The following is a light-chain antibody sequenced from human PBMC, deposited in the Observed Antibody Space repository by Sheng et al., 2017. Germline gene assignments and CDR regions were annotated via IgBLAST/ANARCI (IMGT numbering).Light chain of an antibody. Sequence: IQMTQSPSSLSASVGDRVTITCRASQGISSYLAWYQQKPGKAPELLIYAASTLQSGVPSRFSGSGSGTDFTLTISCLQSEDFATYYCQQYYSFPYTFGQGTKLEIK. CDR2: AAS. CDR3: QQYYSFPYT. J-gene: IGKJ2*01. CDR1: QGISSY. V-gene: IGKV1D-8*01.